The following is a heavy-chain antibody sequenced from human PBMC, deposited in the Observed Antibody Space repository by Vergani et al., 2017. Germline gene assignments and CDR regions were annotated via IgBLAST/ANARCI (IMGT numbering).Heavy chain of an antibody. CDR3: ARDGPGYSYGFFIPHFDY. CDR2: IRYDGNNK. Sequence: QVHLVESGGGVVQPGGSLRLSCAASGFTFSSYGMHWVRQAPGKGLAWVAFIRYDGNNKYYADSVKGRFTISRDNSKNTLYLQMNSLRAEDTAVYYRARDGPGYSYGFFIPHFDYWGQGTLVTVSS. D-gene: IGHD5-18*01. CDR1: GFTFSSYG. J-gene: IGHJ4*02. V-gene: IGHV3-30*02.